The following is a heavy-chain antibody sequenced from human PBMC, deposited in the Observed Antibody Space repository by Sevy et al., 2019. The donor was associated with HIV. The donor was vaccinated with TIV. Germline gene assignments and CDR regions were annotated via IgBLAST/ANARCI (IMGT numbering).Heavy chain of an antibody. CDR3: ASTTVSYCSGGSCYWVFDY. Sequence: ASVKVSCKASGGTFSSYAISWLRQAPGQGLEWMGGIIPIFGTANYAQKFQGRVTITADESTSTAYMELSSLRSEDTAVYYCASTTVSYCSGGSCYWVFDYWGQGTLVTVSS. CDR1: GGTFSSYA. CDR2: IIPIFGTA. V-gene: IGHV1-69*13. J-gene: IGHJ4*02. D-gene: IGHD2-15*01.